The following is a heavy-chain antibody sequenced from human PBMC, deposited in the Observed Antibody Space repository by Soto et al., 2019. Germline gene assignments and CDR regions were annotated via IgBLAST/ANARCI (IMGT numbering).Heavy chain of an antibody. D-gene: IGHD6-13*01. Sequence: ASVKVSCKASGYTFTSYDINWVRQATGQGLEWMGWMNPNSGNTGYAQKFQGRVTMTRNTSISTAYMELSSLRSEDTAVYYCAREEASLIAAAGTEDAFDIWGQGTMVTVS. CDR2: MNPNSGNT. CDR3: AREEASLIAAAGTEDAFDI. J-gene: IGHJ3*02. CDR1: GYTFTSYD. V-gene: IGHV1-8*01.